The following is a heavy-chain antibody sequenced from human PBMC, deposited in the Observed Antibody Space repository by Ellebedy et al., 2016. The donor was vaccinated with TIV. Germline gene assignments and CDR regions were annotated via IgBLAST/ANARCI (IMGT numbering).Heavy chain of an antibody. CDR3: ARVPPLQHYYYGMDV. J-gene: IGHJ6*02. CDR2: ISAYNGNT. Sequence: AASVTVSCKASVGTFSSYAISWVRQAPGQGLEWMGWISAYNGNTNYAQQLQGRVTMTTDTSTSPAYMELRSLRSDDTAVYYCARVPPLQHYYYGMDVWGQGTTVTVSS. V-gene: IGHV1-18*01. CDR1: VGTFSSYA. D-gene: IGHD2-2*01.